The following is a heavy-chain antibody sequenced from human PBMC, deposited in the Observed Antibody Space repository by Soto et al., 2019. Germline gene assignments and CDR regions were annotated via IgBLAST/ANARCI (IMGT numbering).Heavy chain of an antibody. CDR2: ISAYNGNT. CDR3: ARGKWELLGYYYGMDV. J-gene: IGHJ6*02. D-gene: IGHD1-26*01. Sequence: GASVKVSCKASGYTFTSYGISWVRQAPGQGLEWMGWISAYNGNTNYAQKLQGRVTMTTDTSTSTAYMELRSLRSDDTAAYYCARGKWELLGYYYGMDVWGQGTTVTVSS. V-gene: IGHV1-18*01. CDR1: GYTFTSYG.